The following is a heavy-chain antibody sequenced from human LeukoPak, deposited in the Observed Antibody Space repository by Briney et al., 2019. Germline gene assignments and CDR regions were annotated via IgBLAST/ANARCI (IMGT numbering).Heavy chain of an antibody. CDR1: GFTFTSYN. CDR2: ITSSSSYI. Sequence: GGSLRLSCAASGFTFTSYNMNWVRLAPGKGLEWDSSITSSSSYIYYADSVKGRFTISRDNAKNSLYLQMDSLRVEDTAVYYCARDPYSGNYGAYYYSFYMDVWGKGSTVTVSS. J-gene: IGHJ6*03. V-gene: IGHV3-21*06. D-gene: IGHD1-26*01. CDR3: ARDPYSGNYGAYYYSFYMDV.